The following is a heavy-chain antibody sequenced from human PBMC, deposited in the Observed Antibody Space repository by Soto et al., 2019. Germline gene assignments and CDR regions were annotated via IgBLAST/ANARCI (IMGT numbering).Heavy chain of an antibody. D-gene: IGHD3-10*01. CDR3: ARAPGITPYFDS. V-gene: IGHV1-3*01. J-gene: IGHJ4*02. CDR2: ISGATGNT. Sequence: QVQLVQYGAEMKKPGASVKVSCKASGNPLTRNAIHWVRQAPGQGLEWMGWISGATGNTKSSQKFQGRVTFTRDTSASTAFMELNSLNPDDTAVYFCARAPGITPYFDSWGQGTLVTVSS. CDR1: GNPLTRNA.